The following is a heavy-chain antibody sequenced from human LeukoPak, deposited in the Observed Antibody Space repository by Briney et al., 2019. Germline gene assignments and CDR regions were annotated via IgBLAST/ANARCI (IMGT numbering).Heavy chain of an antibody. Sequence: PGGSLRLSCAASGFTFSSYGMHWVRQDPGKGLEWVAVISYDGSNKYYADSVKGRFTISRDDSKNTLYLQMNSLRAEDTAVYYCARARGVDYWGQGTLVTVSS. CDR3: ARARGVDY. V-gene: IGHV3-30*03. J-gene: IGHJ4*02. D-gene: IGHD5-12*01. CDR1: GFTFSSYG. CDR2: ISYDGSNK.